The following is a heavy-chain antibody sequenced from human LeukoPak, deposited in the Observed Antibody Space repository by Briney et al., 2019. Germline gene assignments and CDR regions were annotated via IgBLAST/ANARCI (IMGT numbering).Heavy chain of an antibody. CDR2: IKQDGSEK. CDR3: ARGRRDGYNYVRY. V-gene: IGHV3-7*01. D-gene: IGHD5-24*01. J-gene: IGHJ4*02. Sequence: PGGSLRLSCAASGFTFSIYWMTWVRQAPGKGREWVANIKQDGSEKYYVDSVKGRFTISRDNAKNSLYLQMNSLRAEDTAVYYCARGRRDGYNYVRYWGQGTLVTVSS. CDR1: GFTFSIYW.